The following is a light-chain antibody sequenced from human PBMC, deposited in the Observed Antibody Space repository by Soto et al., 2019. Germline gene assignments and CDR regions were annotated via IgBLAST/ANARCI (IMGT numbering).Light chain of an antibody. Sequence: ILLTQSPATLSSFPGDRVTLSCRASQSVSSSYLAWYQQKPGQAPRLRIYGSSTRATGIPDRFSGSGSETDFTLTISRLEHEDFALYYCQQYGSSDPITFGQGTRLEIK. V-gene: IGKV3-20*01. CDR3: QQYGSSDPIT. CDR1: QSVSSSY. CDR2: GSS. J-gene: IGKJ5*01.